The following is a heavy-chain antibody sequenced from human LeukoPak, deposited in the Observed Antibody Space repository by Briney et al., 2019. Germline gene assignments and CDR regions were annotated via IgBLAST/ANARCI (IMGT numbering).Heavy chain of an antibody. CDR1: GFTFDNYA. CDR2: INWNSDTI. Sequence: PGGSLRLSCVASGFTFDNYAMHWVRHAPGKALEWVSGINWNSDTIKYADSVKGRFTISRDNAKSSLYLQMNSLRAEDMALYFCVKSPRGAVWYYFDYWGQGTLVTVSS. J-gene: IGHJ4*02. D-gene: IGHD3-10*01. V-gene: IGHV3-9*03. CDR3: VKSPRGAVWYYFDY.